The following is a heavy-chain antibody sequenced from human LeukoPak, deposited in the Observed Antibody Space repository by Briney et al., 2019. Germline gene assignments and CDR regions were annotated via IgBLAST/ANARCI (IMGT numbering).Heavy chain of an antibody. CDR2: IYDDGST. V-gene: IGHV3-66*02. D-gene: IGHD1-26*01. CDR1: GFTVSSNY. J-gene: IGHJ4*02. CDR3: ARGRGSYFY. Sequence: GGSLRLSCAASGFTVSSNYMTWVRQAPGKGREWVSVIYDDGSTYYADSVKGRFTISRDNSKNTLYLQMNTLREEDTAVYYCARGRGSYFYWGQGTLVTVSS.